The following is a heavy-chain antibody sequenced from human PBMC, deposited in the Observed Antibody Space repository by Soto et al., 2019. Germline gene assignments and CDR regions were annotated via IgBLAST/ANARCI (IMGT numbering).Heavy chain of an antibody. CDR2: ISYDGSNK. CDR1: GVTFSSYA. Sequence: QPGGSLRLACAASGVTFSSYAMRWVRQAPGKGLEWVAVISYDGSNKYYADSVKGRFTISRDNSKNTLYLQMNSLRAEDTAVYYCARDHELVWSGALSFDYWGQGTLVTVSS. V-gene: IGHV3-30-3*01. D-gene: IGHD3-3*01. CDR3: ARDHELVWSGALSFDY. J-gene: IGHJ4*02.